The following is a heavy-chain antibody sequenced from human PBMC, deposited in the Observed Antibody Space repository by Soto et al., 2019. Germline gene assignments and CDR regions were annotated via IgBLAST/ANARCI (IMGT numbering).Heavy chain of an antibody. J-gene: IGHJ4*02. Sequence: QVQLVESGGGVVQPGGSLRLSCAASGFTFRNYAMHWVRQAPGKGLEWVAVMSSDGGRIYHADSVKGRFTISRDNSENMLYLQMSSLRGGDTAVYHCARAYSSSWYAAFWGQGTLVTVSS. CDR3: ARAYSSSWYAAF. CDR1: GFTFRNYA. D-gene: IGHD6-13*01. CDR2: MSSDGGRI. V-gene: IGHV3-30-3*01.